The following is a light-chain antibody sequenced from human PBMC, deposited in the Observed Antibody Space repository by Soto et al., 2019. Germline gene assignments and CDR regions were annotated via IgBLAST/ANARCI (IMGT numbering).Light chain of an antibody. Sequence: QSALTQPPSVSGAPGQRVTISCTGSSSNIGAGYDVHWYQQLPGTAPKLLIYGNSNRPSGVPDRFSGSKSGTSASLAITGLQAEDEADYYCQSYDSSMSAPYVFETGTKVTVL. J-gene: IGLJ1*01. CDR2: GNS. V-gene: IGLV1-40*01. CDR3: QSYDSSMSAPYV. CDR1: SSNIGAGYD.